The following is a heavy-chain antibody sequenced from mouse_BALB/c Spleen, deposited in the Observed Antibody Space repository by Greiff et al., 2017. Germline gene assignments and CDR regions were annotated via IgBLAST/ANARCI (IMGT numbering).Heavy chain of an antibody. V-gene: IGHV5-6-3*01. CDR3: ARVLNWDGYFDY. D-gene: IGHD4-1*02. Sequence: VQLKESGAGLVQPGGSLTLSCAASGFTFSSYGMSWVRQTPDKRLELVATINSNGGSTYYPDSVKGRFIISRDNAKNTLYLQMSSLKSEDTAMYYCARVLNWDGYFDYWGQGTTLTVSS. J-gene: IGHJ2*01. CDR2: INSNGGST. CDR1: GFTFSSYG.